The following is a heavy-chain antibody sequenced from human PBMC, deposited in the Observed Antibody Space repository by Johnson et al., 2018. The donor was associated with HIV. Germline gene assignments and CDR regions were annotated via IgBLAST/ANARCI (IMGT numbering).Heavy chain of an antibody. Sequence: QVQLVESGGGLVKPGGSLRLSCAVSGFTFSDYSMSWIRQAPGKGLEWVSYITSSGSTIYYADSVKGRFTISRDNATNSLYLQMNSLRVEDTALYYCATTRLSTGWYAFDIWGQGTMVTVSS. J-gene: IGHJ3*02. CDR3: ATTRLSTGWYAFDI. CDR2: ITSSGSTI. V-gene: IGHV3-11*01. CDR1: GFTFSDYS. D-gene: IGHD6-19*01.